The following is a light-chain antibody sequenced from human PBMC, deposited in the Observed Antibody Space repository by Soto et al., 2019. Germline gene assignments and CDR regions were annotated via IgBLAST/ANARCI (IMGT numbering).Light chain of an antibody. CDR3: QQYNSYSPWT. Sequence: DIQMTQSPSTLSASVGDRVTITCRASQSISSWLAWYQQKPGKAPKLLIYKASSLESGVPSRFSGSGSWTEFTLTISSLQPDDFATYYCQQYNSYSPWTFGHGTKVEI. CDR2: KAS. CDR1: QSISSW. V-gene: IGKV1-5*03. J-gene: IGKJ1*01.